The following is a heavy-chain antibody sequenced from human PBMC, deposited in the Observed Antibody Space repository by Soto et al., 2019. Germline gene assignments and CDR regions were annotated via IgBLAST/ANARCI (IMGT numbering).Heavy chain of an antibody. CDR3: ARKDYGSGSYLFPGKNWFDP. V-gene: IGHV4-34*01. J-gene: IGHJ5*02. Sequence: SETLSLTCAVYGGSFSGYYWSWIRQPPGKGLEWIGEINHSGSTNYNPSLKSRATISVERSKNQFSLKLSPVTAADTAVYYCARKDYGSGSYLFPGKNWFDPWGQGTLVTVSS. CDR2: INHSGST. D-gene: IGHD3-10*01. CDR1: GGSFSGYY.